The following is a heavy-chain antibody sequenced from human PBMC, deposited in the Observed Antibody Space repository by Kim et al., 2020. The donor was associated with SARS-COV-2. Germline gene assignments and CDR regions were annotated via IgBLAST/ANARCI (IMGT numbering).Heavy chain of an antibody. D-gene: IGHD3-22*01. CDR2: TRNKANSYTT. V-gene: IGHV3-72*01. CDR1: GFTFSDHY. Sequence: GGSLRLSCAASGFTFSDHYMDWVRQAPGKGLVWVGRTRNKANSYTTEYAASVKGRFTISRDDSKNSLYLQMNSLKTEDTAVYYCVMNYYDGSGYADYWGQGTLVTVSS. J-gene: IGHJ4*02. CDR3: VMNYYDGSGYADY.